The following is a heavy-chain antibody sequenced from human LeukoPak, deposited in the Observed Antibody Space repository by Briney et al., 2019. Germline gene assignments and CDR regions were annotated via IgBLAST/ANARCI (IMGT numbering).Heavy chain of an antibody. CDR2: IYSGGST. Sequence: GGSLRLSCAASGFTVSSNYMSWVRQTPGKGLEWVSVIYSGGSTYYADSVKGRFAISRDNSKNTLYLQMNSLRAEDSAVYYCARWTTTYLDYWGQGTLVTVSS. CDR1: GFTVSSNY. J-gene: IGHJ4*02. D-gene: IGHD4-11*01. V-gene: IGHV3-53*01. CDR3: ARWTTTYLDY.